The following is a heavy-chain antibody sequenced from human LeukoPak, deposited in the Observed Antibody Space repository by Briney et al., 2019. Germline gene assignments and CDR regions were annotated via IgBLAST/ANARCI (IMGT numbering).Heavy chain of an antibody. D-gene: IGHD6-19*01. CDR2: IKSKTDGGTT. CDR1: GFTFSNAW. Sequence: GGSLRLSCAASGFTFSNAWMSWVRQAPGKGLEWVGRIKSKTDGGTTDYAAPVKGRFTISRDDSKNTLYLQMNSLKTEDTAVYYCTTITTISGIAVAGLHDAFDIWGQGTMVTVSS. CDR3: TTITTISGIAVAGLHDAFDI. J-gene: IGHJ3*02. V-gene: IGHV3-15*01.